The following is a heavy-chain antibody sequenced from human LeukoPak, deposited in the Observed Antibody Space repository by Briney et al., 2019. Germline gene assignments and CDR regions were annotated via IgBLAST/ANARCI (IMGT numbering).Heavy chain of an antibody. CDR1: GFTFSSYE. J-gene: IGHJ3*02. Sequence: AGGSLRLSCAASGFTFSSYEMNWVRQAPGKGLEWVSYISNSGSPIYYADSVKGRFTISRDNSKNTVFLQMNSLRAEDTAVYYCARGPYGSGAVDSFDIWGQGTMLTVSS. CDR2: ISNSGSPI. D-gene: IGHD3-10*01. V-gene: IGHV3-48*03. CDR3: ARGPYGSGAVDSFDI.